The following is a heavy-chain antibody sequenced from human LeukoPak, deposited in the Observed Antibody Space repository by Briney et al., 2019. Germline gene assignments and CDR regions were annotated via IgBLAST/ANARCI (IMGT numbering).Heavy chain of an antibody. D-gene: IGHD3-3*01. V-gene: IGHV1-18*01. CDR2: ISAYNGNT. Sequence: ASVKVSCKASGYTFTSYGIGWVRQAPGQGLEWMGWISAYNGNTNYAQKLQGRVTMTTDTSTSTAYMELRSLRSDDTAVYYCARGVPSVWSGYYYYYYMGVWGKGTTVTVSS. CDR3: ARGVPSVWSGYYYYYYMGV. J-gene: IGHJ6*03. CDR1: GYTFTSYG.